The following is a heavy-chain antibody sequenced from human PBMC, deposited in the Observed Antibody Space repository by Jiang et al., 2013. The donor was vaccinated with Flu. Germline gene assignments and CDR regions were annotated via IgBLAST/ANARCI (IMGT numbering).Heavy chain of an antibody. CDR1: GFPFTTFW. CDR3: AKTATAVGGYIDY. CDR2: VSPVDSDS. D-gene: IGHD6-19*01. V-gene: IGHV5-51*01. Sequence: VQLLESGAEVKKPGESLKISCKGSGFPFTTFWIGWVRQTPGRGLEWMGVVSPVDSDSRYSPTFQGRVTISADKSINTAYLHWTSLQASDSGIYYCAKTATAVGGYIDYWGQGTLVTVSS. J-gene: IGHJ4*02.